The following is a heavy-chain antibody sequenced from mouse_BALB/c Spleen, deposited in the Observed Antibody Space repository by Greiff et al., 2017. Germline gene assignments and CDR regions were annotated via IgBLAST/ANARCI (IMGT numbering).Heavy chain of an antibody. CDR2: ISYSGST. V-gene: IGHV3-2*02. Sequence: EVKLVESGPGLVKPSQSLSLTCTVTGYSITSDYAWNWIRQFPGNKLEWMGYISYSGSTSYNPSLKSRISITRDTSKNQFFLQLNSVTTEDTATYYCASITTVVAKDYAMDYWGQGTSVTVSS. CDR3: ASITTVVAKDYAMDY. J-gene: IGHJ4*01. D-gene: IGHD1-1*01. CDR1: GYSITSDYA.